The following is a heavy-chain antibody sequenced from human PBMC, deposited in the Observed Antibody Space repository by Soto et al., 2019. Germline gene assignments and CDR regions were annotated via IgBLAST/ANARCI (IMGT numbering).Heavy chain of an antibody. V-gene: IGHV3-66*01. D-gene: IGHD3-16*01. CDR1: GFTVSSNY. CDR3: ARDTIGGSDY. Sequence: GESLKISCAASGFTVSSNYMSWVRQAPGKGLEWVSVIYSGGSTYYADSVKGRFTISRDNSKNTLYLQMNSLRAEDTAVYYCARDTIGGSDYWGQGTLVTVSS. J-gene: IGHJ4*02. CDR2: IYSGGST.